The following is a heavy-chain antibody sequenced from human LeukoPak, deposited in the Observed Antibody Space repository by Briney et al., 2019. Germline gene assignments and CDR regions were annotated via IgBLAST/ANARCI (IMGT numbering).Heavy chain of an antibody. CDR3: ARDQSGSYYAY. J-gene: IGHJ4*02. Sequence: SHTLALIYTVSGGSISSGSYYGSSIRQPAGKGLEWIERIYTSGSTSYNPSRKSRVTISVDTSKNHFSLKLSSVTADDTAVYYCARDQSGSYYAYWGQGTLVTVSS. CDR2: IYTSGST. V-gene: IGHV4-61*02. D-gene: IGHD1-26*01. CDR1: GGSISSGSYY.